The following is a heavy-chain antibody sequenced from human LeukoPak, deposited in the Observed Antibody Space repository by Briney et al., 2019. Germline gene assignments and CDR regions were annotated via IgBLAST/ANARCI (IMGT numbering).Heavy chain of an antibody. D-gene: IGHD5-24*01. CDR2: ISGYNGNT. CDR3: ARRSLALEVATN. V-gene: IGHV1-18*01. CDR1: GYTFTSYG. Sequence: ASVKVSCKASGYTFTSYGISWVRQAPGQGLEWMGWISGYNGNTNYAQKLQGRVTITTDTSTSTAYMELRSLRSDDTAVYYCARRSLALEVATNWGQGTLVTVSS. J-gene: IGHJ4*02.